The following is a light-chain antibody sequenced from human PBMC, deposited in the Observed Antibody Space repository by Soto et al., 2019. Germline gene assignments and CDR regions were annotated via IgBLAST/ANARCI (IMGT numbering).Light chain of an antibody. Sequence: EIVMTQSPAIMSVSPGERATLFCRASQSVGRTLAWYQQKPGQSPRLLVYGASTRANGTPARFSGSGSGTEFTLTISSLQSEDVAVYYCQQYINLWTFGQGTKVDIK. CDR3: QQYINLWT. CDR1: QSVGRT. V-gene: IGKV3-15*01. CDR2: GAS. J-gene: IGKJ1*01.